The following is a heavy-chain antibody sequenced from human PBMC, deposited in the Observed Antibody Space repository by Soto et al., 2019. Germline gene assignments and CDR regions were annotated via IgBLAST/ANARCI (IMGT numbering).Heavy chain of an antibody. V-gene: IGHV3-73*01. Sequence: PGGSLRLSCAASGFTFSGSAMPWVRQASGKGLEWVGRIRSKANSYATAYAASVKGRYTISRDDSNNTAYLQMNSLKTEDTSVYYYTRHAPDSSSWSDYWGQGTLVTVSS. J-gene: IGHJ4*02. CDR2: IRSKANSYAT. CDR1: GFTFSGSA. D-gene: IGHD6-13*01. CDR3: TRHAPDSSSWSDY.